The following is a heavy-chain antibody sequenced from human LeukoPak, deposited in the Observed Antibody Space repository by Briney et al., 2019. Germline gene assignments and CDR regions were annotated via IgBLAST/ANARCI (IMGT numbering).Heavy chain of an antibody. CDR3: ARDSPGGYGSGSYYGYFDY. Sequence: ASVKVSCKASGGTFSSYAISWVRQAPGQGLEWMGGIIPIFGTANYAQKFQGRVTITADKSTSTAYMELSSLRSEDTAVYYCARDSPGGYGSGSYYGYFDYWGQGTLVTVSS. CDR1: GGTFSSYA. V-gene: IGHV1-69*06. J-gene: IGHJ4*02. CDR2: IIPIFGTA. D-gene: IGHD3-10*01.